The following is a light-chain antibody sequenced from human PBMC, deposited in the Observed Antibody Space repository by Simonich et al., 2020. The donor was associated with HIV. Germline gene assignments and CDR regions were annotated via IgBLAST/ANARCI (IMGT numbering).Light chain of an antibody. CDR2: EDN. V-gene: IGLV6-57*01. CDR1: SGSIASSY. CDR3: QSYDSTTWV. Sequence: NFMLTQSHSVSESPGKTVTISYTRSSGSIASSYVQWYQQRPGSSPTTVIYEDNQRPSGVPDRFSGSIDYSSNSASLTISGLKTEDEADYYCQSYDSTTWVFGGGTKLTVL. J-gene: IGLJ3*02.